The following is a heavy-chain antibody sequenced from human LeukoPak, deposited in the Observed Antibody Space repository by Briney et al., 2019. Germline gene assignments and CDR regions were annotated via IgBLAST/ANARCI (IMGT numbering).Heavy chain of an antibody. Sequence: PGGALRLSCVASGFTFSRYVLHWVRPAPGKGRECVALIWYVGSNKYYADFVKGRFTISRANSKNTLYLQMNRLRAEDTAVYYCARDDHIVVVPAAMPALGCCGQGTLVTVSS. CDR3: ARDDHIVVVPAAMPALGC. J-gene: IGHJ4*02. D-gene: IGHD2-2*01. V-gene: IGHV3-33*01. CDR2: IWYVGSNK. CDR1: GFTFSRYV.